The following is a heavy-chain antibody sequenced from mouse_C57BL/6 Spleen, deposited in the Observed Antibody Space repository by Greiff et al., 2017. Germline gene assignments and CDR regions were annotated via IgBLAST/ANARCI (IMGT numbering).Heavy chain of an antibody. Sequence: DVMLVESGGGLVKPGGSLKLSCAASGFTFSDYGMHWVRQAPEKGLEWVAYISSGSSTIYYADTVKGRFTISRDNAKNTLFLQMTSLRSEDTAMYYCARHYYGSSYYWYFDVWGTGTTVTVSS. CDR3: ARHYYGSSYYWYFDV. J-gene: IGHJ1*03. CDR1: GFTFSDYG. V-gene: IGHV5-17*01. CDR2: ISSGSSTI. D-gene: IGHD1-1*01.